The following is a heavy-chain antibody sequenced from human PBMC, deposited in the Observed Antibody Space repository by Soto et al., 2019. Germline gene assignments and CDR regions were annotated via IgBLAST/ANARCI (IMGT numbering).Heavy chain of an antibody. J-gene: IGHJ4*02. CDR3: AHSALQTGDCDY. CDR2: IYWDDDK. CDR1: GFSLSTSGVS. D-gene: IGHD1-26*01. V-gene: IGHV2-5*02. Sequence: QITLKESGPPLVKPTQTLTLTCTFSGFSLSTSGVSVGWIRQPPGKALEWLALIYWDDDKRYSPSLKSRLTIXKXXSKNQVVLTMTNMDPVDTATYYCAHSALQTGDCDYWGQGTLVTVSS.